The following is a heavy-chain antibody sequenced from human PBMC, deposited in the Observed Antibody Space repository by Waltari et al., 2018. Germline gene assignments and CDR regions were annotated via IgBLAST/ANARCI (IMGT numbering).Heavy chain of an antibody. D-gene: IGHD3-10*01. CDR2: IYPGDAVT. Sequence: EVQLVQSGAEVKKPGESLKISCKGSGYSFTSYWIGWVRQMPGKGLEWMGIIYPGDAVTRYSPSFQGQVTISADKSISTAYLQWSSLKASDTAMYYCARGLSGSGSYYNPFDYWGQGTLVTVSS. CDR3: ARGLSGSGSYYNPFDY. J-gene: IGHJ4*02. V-gene: IGHV5-51*03. CDR1: GYSFTSYW.